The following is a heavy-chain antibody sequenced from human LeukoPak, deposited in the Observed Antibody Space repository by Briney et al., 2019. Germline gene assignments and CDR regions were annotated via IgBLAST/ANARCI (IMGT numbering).Heavy chain of an antibody. CDR2: ISSSSSYI. Sequence: GGSLRLSCAASGFTFRSYWMHWVRQAPGKGLEWVSSISSSSSYIYYADSVKGRFTISRDNAKNSLYLQMNSLRAEDTAVYYCARDQIVRYYDYVWGSYRPAHLDYWGQGTLVTVSS. J-gene: IGHJ4*02. D-gene: IGHD3-16*02. CDR1: GFTFRSYW. CDR3: ARDQIVRYYDYVWGSYRPAHLDY. V-gene: IGHV3-21*01.